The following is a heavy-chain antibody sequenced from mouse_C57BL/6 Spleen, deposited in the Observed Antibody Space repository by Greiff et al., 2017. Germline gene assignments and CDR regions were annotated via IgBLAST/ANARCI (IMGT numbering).Heavy chain of an antibody. CDR3: ARDYGSSYRGRFAY. CDR2: IDPSDSET. CDR1: GYTFTSYW. Sequence: QVQLQQPGAELVRPGSSVKLSCKASGYTFTSYWMHWVKQRPIQGLEWIGNIDPSDSETHYNQKFKDKATLTVDKSSSTAYMQLSSLTSEDSAVYYCARDYGSSYRGRFAYWGQGTLVTVSA. D-gene: IGHD1-1*01. J-gene: IGHJ3*01. V-gene: IGHV1-52*01.